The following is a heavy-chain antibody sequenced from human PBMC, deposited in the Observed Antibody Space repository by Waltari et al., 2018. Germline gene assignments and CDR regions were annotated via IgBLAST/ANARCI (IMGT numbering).Heavy chain of an antibody. Sequence: QVQLQESGPGLVQPSETLSLPCTVSGVSISSQSWSWIRRPPGKGLEWIGYIYYSGSTNYNPALKSRVTISVDTSKNQFSLKLSSVTAADTAVYYCATFSSGWYIRYFQHWGQGTLVTVSS. D-gene: IGHD6-19*01. J-gene: IGHJ1*01. V-gene: IGHV4-59*11. CDR1: GVSISSQS. CDR3: ATFSSGWYIRYFQH. CDR2: IYYSGST.